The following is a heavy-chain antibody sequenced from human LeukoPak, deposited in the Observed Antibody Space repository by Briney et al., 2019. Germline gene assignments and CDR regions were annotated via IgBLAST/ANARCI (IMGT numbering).Heavy chain of an antibody. CDR2: IYSGGST. V-gene: IGHV3-66*01. CDR3: ARDIYYDSSGYYGSVY. J-gene: IGHJ4*02. CDR1: GFTVSSNY. D-gene: IGHD3-22*01. Sequence: LAGGSLRLSCAASGFTVSSNYMSWVRQAPGKGLEWVSVIYSGGSTYYADSVKGRFTISRDNSKNTLYLQMNSLRAEDTAVYYCARDIYYDSSGYYGSVYWGQGTLVTVSS.